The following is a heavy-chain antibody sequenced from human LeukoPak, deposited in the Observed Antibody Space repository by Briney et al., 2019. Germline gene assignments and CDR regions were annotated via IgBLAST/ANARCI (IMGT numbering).Heavy chain of an antibody. J-gene: IGHJ1*01. Sequence: GRSLRLSCAASGFTFSSYGMHWVRQAPGKGLEWVAVISYDGSNKYYADSVKGRFTISRDNPKNSLYLQMNSLRAEDTAVYYCAGTNYYGSGSAEYFQHWGQGTLVTVSS. CDR2: ISYDGSNK. CDR3: AGTNYYGSGSAEYFQH. CDR1: GFTFSSYG. D-gene: IGHD3-10*01. V-gene: IGHV3-30*03.